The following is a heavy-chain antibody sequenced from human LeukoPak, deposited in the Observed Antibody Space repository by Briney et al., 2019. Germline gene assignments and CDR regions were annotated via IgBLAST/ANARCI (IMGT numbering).Heavy chain of an antibody. D-gene: IGHD4-17*01. CDR3: ARGGADYVIGY. J-gene: IGHJ4*02. CDR1: GFTFSSYE. Sequence: PGGSLRLSCAASGFTFSSYEMNWVRQAPGKGLEWVSYISSSANTIYYADSVRGRFTISRDNTKNSLYLQMINLRAEDTAVYYCARGGADYVIGYWGQGTLVTVSS. CDR2: ISSSANTI. V-gene: IGHV3-48*03.